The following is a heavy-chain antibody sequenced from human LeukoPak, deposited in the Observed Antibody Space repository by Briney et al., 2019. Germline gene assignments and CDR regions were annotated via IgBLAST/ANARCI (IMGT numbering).Heavy chain of an antibody. CDR2: ISGSGGST. Sequence: GGSLRLSCAASGFTFSSYAMSWVRQAPGKGLEWVSAISGSGGSTYYADSVKGRFTISRDNSKNTLYLQMNSLRAEDTAVYYCAKGGTIFGVVIQNWFDPWGQGTLVTVSS. D-gene: IGHD3-3*01. V-gene: IGHV3-23*01. J-gene: IGHJ5*02. CDR1: GFTFSSYA. CDR3: AKGGTIFGVVIQNWFDP.